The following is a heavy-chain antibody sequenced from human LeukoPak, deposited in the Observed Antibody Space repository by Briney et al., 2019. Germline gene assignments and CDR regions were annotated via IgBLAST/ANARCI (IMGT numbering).Heavy chain of an antibody. J-gene: IGHJ5*02. Sequence: SETLSLTCTVSGGSISSYYWSWIRQPAGKGLEWIGRIYTSGSTNYNPSLKSRVTMSVDTSKNQFSLKLSSVTAADTAVYYCARFVRGPVARYCSSTSCSGSGWFDPWGQGTLVTVPS. CDR2: IYTSGST. V-gene: IGHV4-4*07. CDR1: GGSISSYY. CDR3: ARFVRGPVARYCSSTSCSGSGWFDP. D-gene: IGHD2-2*01.